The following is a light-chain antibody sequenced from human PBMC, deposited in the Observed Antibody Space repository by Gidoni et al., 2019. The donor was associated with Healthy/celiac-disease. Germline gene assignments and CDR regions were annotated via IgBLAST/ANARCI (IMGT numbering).Light chain of an antibody. CDR2: SNN. J-gene: IGLJ2*01. Sequence: QSVLTQPPSASGTPGQRVTISCSGSSSNIGSNPVNWYQQLPGTAPKHLIYSNNQRPSGVPDRFSGSKSGTSASLAISGLQSEDEADYYCAAWDDSLNVVFGGGTKLTVL. V-gene: IGLV1-44*01. CDR1: SSNIGSNP. CDR3: AAWDDSLNVV.